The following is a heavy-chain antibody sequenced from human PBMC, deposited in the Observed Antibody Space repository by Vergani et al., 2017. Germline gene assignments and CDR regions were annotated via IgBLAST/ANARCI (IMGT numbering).Heavy chain of an antibody. CDR1: GYTFTSYY. CDR2: INPSGGST. J-gene: IGHJ4*02. Sequence: QVQLVQSGAELTKPGASVKVSCKASGYTFTSYYMHWVRQAPGQGLEWMGIINPSGGSTSDAQKFQVKVTMTRDTSTSTVYMDLSSLRSEDTAVDDCARDRGVTGMTALDDWGQGTLVTVSS. D-gene: IGHD1-20*01. CDR3: ARDRGVTGMTALDD. V-gene: IGHV1-46*01.